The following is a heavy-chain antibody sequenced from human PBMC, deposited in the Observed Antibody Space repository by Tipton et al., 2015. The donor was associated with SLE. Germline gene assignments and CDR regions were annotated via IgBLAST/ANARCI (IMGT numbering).Heavy chain of an antibody. CDR3: AREVNIVDDSDAFDI. CDR2: IHYSGSA. J-gene: IGHJ3*02. V-gene: IGHV4-31*03. CDR1: GGSIRSSNYF. D-gene: IGHD5/OR15-5a*01. Sequence: TLSLTCTVSGGSIRSSNYFWSWVRQLPGKGLEWISYIHYSGSAFYNPSLKSRVITSVDISKNQFSLKLNPVTAADTAVYYCAREVNIVDDSDAFDIWGQGTMVTVSP.